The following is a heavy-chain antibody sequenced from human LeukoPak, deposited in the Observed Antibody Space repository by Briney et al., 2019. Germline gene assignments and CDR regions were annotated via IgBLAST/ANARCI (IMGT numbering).Heavy chain of an antibody. CDR3: AREGVAGTGLDF. V-gene: IGHV1-46*01. D-gene: IGHD6-13*01. CDR1: GYTFSIYN. J-gene: IGHJ4*02. Sequence: GASVKVSCKASGYTFSIYNMHWVRQAPGQGLEWMGIINPSGGTSYAQKLQGRITMTRDTPTSTLYMELSSLRSEDTAVYYCAREGVAGTGLDFWGQGTLVTVSS. CDR2: INPSGGT.